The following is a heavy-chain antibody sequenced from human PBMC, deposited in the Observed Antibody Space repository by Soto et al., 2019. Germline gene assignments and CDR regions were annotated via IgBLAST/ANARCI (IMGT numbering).Heavy chain of an antibody. Sequence: ASVKVSCKASGYTFTSYGISWVRQAPGQGLEWMGWISAYNGNTNYAQKLQGRVTMTTDTSTSTAYMELRSLRSDDTAVYYCARVRGYSGYDGSFDYWGQGTLVTVSS. V-gene: IGHV1-18*01. D-gene: IGHD5-12*01. CDR3: ARVRGYSGYDGSFDY. CDR1: GYTFTSYG. CDR2: ISAYNGNT. J-gene: IGHJ4*02.